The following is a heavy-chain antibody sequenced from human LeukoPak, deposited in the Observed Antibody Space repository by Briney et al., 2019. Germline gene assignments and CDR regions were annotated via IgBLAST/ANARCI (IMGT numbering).Heavy chain of an antibody. CDR1: GFTFSSYG. V-gene: IGHV3-30*03. J-gene: IGHJ4*02. D-gene: IGHD3-22*01. CDR2: ISYDGSNK. CDR3: ARRYYYDSSGYYD. Sequence: GGSLRLSCAASGFTFSSYGMHWVRQAPGKGLEWVAVISYDGSNKYYADSVKGRFTISRDNSKNTLYLQMNSLRAEDTAVYYCARRYYYDSSGYYDWGQGTLVTVSS.